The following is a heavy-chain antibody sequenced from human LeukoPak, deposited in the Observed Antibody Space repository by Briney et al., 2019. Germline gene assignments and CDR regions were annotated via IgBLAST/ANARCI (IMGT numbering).Heavy chain of an antibody. Sequence: HPGGSLRLSCAASGFTFSSYAMHWVRQAPGKGLEWVAVISYDGSNKYYADSVKGRFTIPRDNSKNTLYLQMNSLRAEDTAVYYCARDDCSSISCYHNWFDPWGQGTLVTVSS. CDR3: ARDDCSSISCYHNWFDP. J-gene: IGHJ5*02. CDR2: ISYDGSNK. V-gene: IGHV3-30-3*01. D-gene: IGHD2-2*01. CDR1: GFTFSSYA.